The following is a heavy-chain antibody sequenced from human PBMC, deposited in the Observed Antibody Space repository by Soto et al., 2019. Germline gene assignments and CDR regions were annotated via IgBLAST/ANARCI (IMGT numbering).Heavy chain of an antibody. J-gene: IGHJ3*02. V-gene: IGHV3-30*18. D-gene: IGHD3-10*01. CDR1: GFTSSSFV. CDR3: AKERGVLDAFDI. Sequence: QVQLVESGGGVVQPGRSLRLSCAASGFTSSSFVIHWVRQAPGKGLEWLAVISSDGENQYYADSVKGRFTISRDNSKNTLYLQVNSLRAEDTAVYFCAKERGVLDAFDIWGQGTMVTVSS. CDR2: ISSDGENQ.